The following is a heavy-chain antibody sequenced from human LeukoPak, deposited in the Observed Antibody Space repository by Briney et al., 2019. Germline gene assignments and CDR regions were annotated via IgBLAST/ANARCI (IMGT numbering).Heavy chain of an antibody. CDR2: INPNSGGT. D-gene: IGHD2-2*01. V-gene: IGHV1-2*06. CDR1: GYTFTGYY. J-gene: IGHJ5*02. CDR3: ARGPPFHCSSTSCYLSDNWFDP. Sequence: ASVKVSCKASGYTFTGYYMHWVRQAPGQGLEWMGRINPNSGGTNYAQKFQGRVTMTRDTSISTAYMELSRLRSDDTAVYYCARGPPFHCSSTSCYLSDNWFDPWGQGTLVTVSS.